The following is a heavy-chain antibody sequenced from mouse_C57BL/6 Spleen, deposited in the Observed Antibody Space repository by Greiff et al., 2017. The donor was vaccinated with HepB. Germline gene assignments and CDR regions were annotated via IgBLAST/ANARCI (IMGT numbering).Heavy chain of an antibody. J-gene: IGHJ2*01. CDR3: ARSMGLAFDY. Sequence: QVQLKESGAELVRPGTSVKVSCKASGYAFTNYLIEWVKQRPGQGLEWIGVINPGSGGTNYNEKFKGKATLTADKSSSTAYMQLSSLTSEDSAVYFCARSMGLAFDYWGQGTTLTVSS. D-gene: IGHD2-3*01. V-gene: IGHV1-54*01. CDR1: GYAFTNYL. CDR2: INPGSGGT.